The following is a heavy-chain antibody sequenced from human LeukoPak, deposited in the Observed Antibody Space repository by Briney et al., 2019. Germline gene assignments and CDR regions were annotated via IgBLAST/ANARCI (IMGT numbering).Heavy chain of an antibody. CDR1: GYSISSGYY. J-gene: IGHJ4*02. CDR2: IYHSGST. Sequence: KASETLSLTCAVSGYSISSGYYWGWIRQPPGKGLQLIGSIYHSGSTYYNPSLKSRVTISVDTSKNQFSLKLSSVTAADTAVYYSARLSGAYWTFDCWGQGTLVTVSS. D-gene: IGHD1-26*01. V-gene: IGHV4-38-2*01. CDR3: ARLSGAYWTFDC.